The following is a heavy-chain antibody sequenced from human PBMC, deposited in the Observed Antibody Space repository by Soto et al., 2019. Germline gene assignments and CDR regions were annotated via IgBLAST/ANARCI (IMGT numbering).Heavy chain of an antibody. CDR2: ISYDGSNK. Sequence: QVQLVESGGGVVQPGRSLRLSCAASGFTFSSYGMHWVRQAPGKGLEWVAVISYDGSNKYYADSVKGRFTISRDNSKNPLYRKMNSLRAGDTVVYYWAKDGGLGGGGRYYYGMDVW. CDR1: GFTFSSYG. D-gene: IGHD3-16*01. J-gene: IGHJ6*01. V-gene: IGHV3-30*18. CDR3: AKDGGLGGGGRYYYGMDV.